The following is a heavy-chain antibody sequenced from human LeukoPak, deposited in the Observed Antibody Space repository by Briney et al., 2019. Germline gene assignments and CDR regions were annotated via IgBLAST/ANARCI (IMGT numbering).Heavy chain of an antibody. V-gene: IGHV1-18*01. CDR3: AREAGTDSGSYYFDY. Sequence: ASVKVSCKASGYILTSYGISWVRQAPGQGLEWMGWISAYNGNTNYAQNLQGRVSMTTDTSTSTAYMELRSLISDDTAVYYCAREAGTDSGSYYFDYWGQGTLVTVSS. CDR2: ISAYNGNT. J-gene: IGHJ4*02. D-gene: IGHD1-26*01. CDR1: GYILTSYG.